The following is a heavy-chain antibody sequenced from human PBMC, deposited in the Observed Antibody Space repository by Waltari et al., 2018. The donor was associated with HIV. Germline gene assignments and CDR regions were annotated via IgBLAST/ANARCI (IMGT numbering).Heavy chain of an antibody. J-gene: IGHJ4*02. V-gene: IGHV3-30*04. Sequence: QVQLVESGGGVVQPGRSLRLSCAASGFTFSSYTIHWVRQAPGKGLELMALISYDGSNKYYADSVKGRFTISRDNSKNTLYLQMNSLRAEDTAVYYCARAQKYSSGVFDYWGQGTLVTVSS. D-gene: IGHD6-19*01. CDR1: GFTFSSYT. CDR2: ISYDGSNK. CDR3: ARAQKYSSGVFDY.